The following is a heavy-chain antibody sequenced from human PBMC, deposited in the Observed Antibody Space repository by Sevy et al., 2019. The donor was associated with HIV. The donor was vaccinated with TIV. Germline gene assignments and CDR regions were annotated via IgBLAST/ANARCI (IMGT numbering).Heavy chain of an antibody. J-gene: IGHJ6*02. V-gene: IGHV3-13*05. CDR3: ARAAPLDGMDV. CDR2: IGTAGDP. D-gene: IGHD6-25*01. CDR1: GFTFSSYD. Sequence: GGSLRLSYAASGFTFSSYDMRWVRQATGKGLEWVSAIGTAGDPYYPGSVKGRFTISRENAKNSLYLQMNSLRAGDTAVYYCARAAPLDGMDVWGQGTTVTVSS.